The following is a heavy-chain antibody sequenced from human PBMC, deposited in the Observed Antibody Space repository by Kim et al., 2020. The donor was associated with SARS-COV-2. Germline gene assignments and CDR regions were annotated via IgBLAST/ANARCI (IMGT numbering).Heavy chain of an antibody. D-gene: IGHD3-22*01. CDR2: IYYSGST. CDR3: ARETSGYYPRFDY. V-gene: IGHV4-31*03. CDR1: GGSISSGGYY. J-gene: IGHJ4*02. Sequence: SETLSLTCTVSGGSISSGGYYWSWIRQHPGKGLEWIGYIYYSGSTYYNPSLKSRVTISVDTSKNQFSLKLSSVTAADTAVYYCARETSGYYPRFDYWGQGTLVTVSS.